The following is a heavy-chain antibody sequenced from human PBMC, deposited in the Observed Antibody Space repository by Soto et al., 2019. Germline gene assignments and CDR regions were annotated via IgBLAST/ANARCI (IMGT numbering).Heavy chain of an antibody. CDR1: GFTFSDYY. CDR3: ARGDSIGSYYFDY. Sequence: GGSLRLSCAASGFTFSDYYMSWIRQAPGKGLEWVSYISSSSSYTNYADSVKGRFTISRDNAKNSLYLQMNSLRAEDTAVYYCARGDSIGSYYFDYWGQGTLVTVSS. J-gene: IGHJ4*02. D-gene: IGHD6-19*01. V-gene: IGHV3-11*06. CDR2: ISSSSSYT.